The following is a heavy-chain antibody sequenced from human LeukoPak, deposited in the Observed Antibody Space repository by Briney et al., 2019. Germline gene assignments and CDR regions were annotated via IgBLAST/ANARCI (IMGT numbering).Heavy chain of an antibody. D-gene: IGHD3-10*01. CDR3: ARRPITMVRGVDWYFDL. V-gene: IGHV3-48*01. CDR1: GFTFSSYS. Sequence: SGGSLRLSCAASGFTFSSYSMNWVRQAPGKGLEWVSYISSSSSTIYYDDSVKGRFTISSDNAKNSLYLQMNSLRAEDTAVYYCARRPITMVRGVDWYFDLWGRGTLVTVSS. J-gene: IGHJ2*01. CDR2: ISSSSSTI.